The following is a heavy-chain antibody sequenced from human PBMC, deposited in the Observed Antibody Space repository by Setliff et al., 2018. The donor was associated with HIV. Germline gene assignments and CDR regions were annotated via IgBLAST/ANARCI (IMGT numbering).Heavy chain of an antibody. D-gene: IGHD3-3*02. CDR2: VYPADSNT. V-gene: IGHV5-51*01. Sequence: TCEVSGYVFSDYWIAWVRQTPGKGLEWMGLVYPADSNTIYSPSFQHQVTISADKSFSTAFLQWSDVKASDSGIYFCARLGGSFGIPHFDFWGQGTPVTVS. J-gene: IGHJ4*02. CDR1: GYVFSDYW. CDR3: ARLGGSFGIPHFDF.